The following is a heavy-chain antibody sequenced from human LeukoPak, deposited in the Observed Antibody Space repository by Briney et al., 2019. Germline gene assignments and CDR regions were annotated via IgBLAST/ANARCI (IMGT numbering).Heavy chain of an antibody. CDR2: ISSSGSTI. CDR1: GFTFSSYE. D-gene: IGHD5-18*01. Sequence: GGSLRLSCAASGFTFSSYEMNWVRQAPGEGLEWVSYISSSGSTIYYADSVKGRFTISRDNAKNSLYLQMNSLRAEDTAVYYCAKEDKYGYGDFDFWGQGTLVTVSS. CDR3: AKEDKYGYGDFDF. J-gene: IGHJ4*02. V-gene: IGHV3-48*03.